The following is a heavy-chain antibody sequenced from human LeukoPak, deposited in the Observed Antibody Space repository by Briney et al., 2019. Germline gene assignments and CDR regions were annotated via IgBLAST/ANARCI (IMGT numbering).Heavy chain of an antibody. Sequence: GASVKVSCKASGYTFTGYYMHWVRQAPGQGLEWMGWINPNSGGTNYAQKFQGRVTMTRDTSISTVYMELSRLRSDDTAVYYCAKTLYIAAVPGGLDYWGQGNLVTVSS. CDR1: GYTFTGYY. D-gene: IGHD6-13*01. J-gene: IGHJ4*02. CDR2: INPNSGGT. V-gene: IGHV1-2*02. CDR3: AKTLYIAAVPGGLDY.